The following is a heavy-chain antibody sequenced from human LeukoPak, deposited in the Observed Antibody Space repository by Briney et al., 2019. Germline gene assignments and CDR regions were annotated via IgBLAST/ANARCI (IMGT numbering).Heavy chain of an antibody. CDR2: ISSSSSYI. CDR1: GFTFSSYS. Sequence: NPGGSLRLSCAASGFTFSSYSMNWVRQAPGKGLEWVSSISSSSSYIYYADSVKGRFTISRDNSKNTLYLEMNSLRVEDTAVYYCAKDRKWSYYGFDHWGQGTLVTVSS. CDR3: AKDRKWSYYGFDH. J-gene: IGHJ4*02. V-gene: IGHV3-21*01. D-gene: IGHD3-10*01.